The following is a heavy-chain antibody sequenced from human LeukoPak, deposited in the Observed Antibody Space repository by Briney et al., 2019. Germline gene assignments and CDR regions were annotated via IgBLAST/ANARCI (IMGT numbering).Heavy chain of an antibody. D-gene: IGHD5-18*01. V-gene: IGHV1-8*01. J-gene: IGHJ5*02. CDR3: ARGNGYSSGTGDNWFDP. CDR2: MNPNSGNT. CDR1: GYTFTSYD. Sequence: GASVKVSCKASGYTFTSYDINWVRQATGQGLEWMGWMNPNSGNTGYTPKFQGRLAMTRNTSVNSAYMELSSLRSEDTAVYYCARGNGYSSGTGDNWFDPWGQGTLVTVSS.